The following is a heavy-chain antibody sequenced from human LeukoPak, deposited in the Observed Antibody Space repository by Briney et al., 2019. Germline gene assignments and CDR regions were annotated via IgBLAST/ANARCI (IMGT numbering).Heavy chain of an antibody. J-gene: IGHJ6*03. CDR2: IYYSGST. Sequence: SETLSLTCTVSGGSISSYYWSWIRQPPGKGLEWIGYIYYSGSTNYNPSLKSRVTISVDTSKNQFSLKLSSVTAADTAVYYCARELAVAGYYYYYMDVWGKGTTVTVSS. V-gene: IGHV4-59*01. CDR3: ARELAVAGYYYYYMDV. CDR1: GGSISSYY. D-gene: IGHD6-19*01.